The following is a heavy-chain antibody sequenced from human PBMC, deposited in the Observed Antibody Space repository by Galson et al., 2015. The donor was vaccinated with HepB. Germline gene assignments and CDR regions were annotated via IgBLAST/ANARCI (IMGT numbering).Heavy chain of an antibody. D-gene: IGHD2-2*01. J-gene: IGHJ6*03. Sequence: SVKVSCKASGYTFTSYDINWVRQATGQGLEWMGWMNPNSGNTGYAQKFQSRVTMTRNTSISTAYMELSSLRSEDTAVYYCARVRAVVVGSYYYYYMDVWGKGTTVTVSS. CDR3: ARVRAVVVGSYYYYYMDV. CDR1: GYTFTSYD. CDR2: MNPNSGNT. V-gene: IGHV1-8*01.